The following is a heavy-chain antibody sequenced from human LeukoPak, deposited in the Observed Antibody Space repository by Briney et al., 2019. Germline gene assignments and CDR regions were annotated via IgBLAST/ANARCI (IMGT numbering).Heavy chain of an antibody. D-gene: IGHD1/OR15-1a*01. Sequence: ASVKVSCKASGYAFTGFYIHCGRQAPGQGLGWMGWIDANSVGANYAQTFQGRVTMTRDTSLSTAYMELSRLRSDAPAVYYFARDWVYWNNFDYWGQGTLVTVSS. CDR2: IDANSVGA. CDR3: ARDWVYWNNFDY. J-gene: IGHJ4*02. V-gene: IGHV1-2*02. CDR1: GYAFTGFY.